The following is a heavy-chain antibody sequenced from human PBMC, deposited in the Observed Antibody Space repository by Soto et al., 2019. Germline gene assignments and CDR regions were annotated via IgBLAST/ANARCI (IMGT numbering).Heavy chain of an antibody. V-gene: IGHV3-23*01. J-gene: IGHJ4*02. CDR3: AKDRVVVVVAATQNYFDY. D-gene: IGHD2-15*01. CDR2: ISGSGGST. Sequence: GGSLRLSCAASGFTFSSYAMSWVRQAPGKGLEWVSAISGSGGSTYYADSVKGRFTISRDNSKNTLYLQMNSLRAEDTAVYYCAKDRVVVVVAATQNYFDYWGQGTLVTVSS. CDR1: GFTFSSYA.